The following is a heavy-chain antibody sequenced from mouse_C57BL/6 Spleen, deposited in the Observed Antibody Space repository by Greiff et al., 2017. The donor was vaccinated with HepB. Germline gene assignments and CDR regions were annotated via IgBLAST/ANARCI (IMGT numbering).Heavy chain of an antibody. CDR3: TRGLRYFDY. CDR1: GYTFTDYE. CDR2: IDPETGGT. V-gene: IGHV1-15*01. J-gene: IGHJ2*01. Sequence: VQLQQSGAELVRPGASVTLSCKASGYTFTDYEMHWVKQTPVHGLEWIGAIDPETGGTAYNQKFKGKAILTADKSSSTAYMERRSLTSEDSAVYYCTRGLRYFDYWGQGTTLTVSS.